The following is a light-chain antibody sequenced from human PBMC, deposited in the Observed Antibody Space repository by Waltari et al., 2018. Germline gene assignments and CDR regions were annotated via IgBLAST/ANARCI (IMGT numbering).Light chain of an antibody. J-gene: IGKJ4*01. Sequence: EIVLTQSPGTLSVSPGERVTVSCRASQTITGSWLTWYHQKPGQAPRLLIYGASNRAPGIPDRVSGSGSGTDFTLTISRLEPEDSAVYYCQQYDGSVVTFGGGTKVEIK. V-gene: IGKV3-20*01. CDR2: GAS. CDR3: QQYDGSVVT. CDR1: QTITGSW.